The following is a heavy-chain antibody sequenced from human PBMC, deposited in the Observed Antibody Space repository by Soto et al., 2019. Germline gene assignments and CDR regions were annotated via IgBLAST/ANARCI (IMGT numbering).Heavy chain of an antibody. CDR2: IYYSGST. J-gene: IGHJ3*02. CDR1: GGSISSGGYY. D-gene: IGHD2-15*01. Sequence: SETLSLTCTVSGGSISSGGYYWSWIRQHPGKGLEWIGYIYYSGSTYYNPSLKSRVTISVDTSKNQFSLKLSSVTAADTAVYYCARGDVCSGGSCPAAFDIWGQGTMVTVSS. V-gene: IGHV4-31*03. CDR3: ARGDVCSGGSCPAAFDI.